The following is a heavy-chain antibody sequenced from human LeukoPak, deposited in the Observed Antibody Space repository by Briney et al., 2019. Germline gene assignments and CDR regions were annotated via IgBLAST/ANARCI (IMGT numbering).Heavy chain of an antibody. D-gene: IGHD1-1*01. CDR3: ARAKAWNHAFDI. Sequence: SETLSLTCTVSGGSISSYYWSWIRQPPGKGLEWIGYIYYSGSTNCNPSLKSRVTISVDTSKNQFSLKLSSVTAADTAVYYCARAKAWNHAFDIWGQGTMVTVSS. CDR2: IYYSGST. J-gene: IGHJ3*02. V-gene: IGHV4-59*01. CDR1: GGSISSYY.